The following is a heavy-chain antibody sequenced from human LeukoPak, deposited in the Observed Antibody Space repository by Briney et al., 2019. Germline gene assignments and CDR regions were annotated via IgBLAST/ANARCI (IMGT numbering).Heavy chain of an antibody. Sequence: SETLSLTCTVSGGSIRSYYWGWIRQSPGKGLEWIGSIYYSGNTYYNPSLRSRVTISVDTSKSQFSLRLSSVTAADTAVYYCARPERLGELSFRYWGQGTLVTVSS. CDR3: ARPERLGELSFRY. D-gene: IGHD3-16*02. CDR1: GGSIRSYY. J-gene: IGHJ4*02. CDR2: IYYSGNT. V-gene: IGHV4-39*01.